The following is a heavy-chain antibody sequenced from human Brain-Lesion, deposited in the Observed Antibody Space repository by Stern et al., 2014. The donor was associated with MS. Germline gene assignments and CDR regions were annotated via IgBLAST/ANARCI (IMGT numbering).Heavy chain of an antibody. CDR1: GYIFTGYY. Sequence: QVQLVQSGAEVKKPGASVKVSCKTSGYIFTGYYIHWVRHDPGQGLEWMAWINPNTGGTKYAQKFQGRVTMSRDTSISTAYVELSSLTSDDTAVYYCARDQRGITIFGVVTDYYYLGMDVWGQGTTVTVSS. J-gene: IGHJ6*02. V-gene: IGHV1-2*02. D-gene: IGHD3-3*01. CDR3: ARDQRGITIFGVVTDYYYLGMDV. CDR2: INPNTGGT.